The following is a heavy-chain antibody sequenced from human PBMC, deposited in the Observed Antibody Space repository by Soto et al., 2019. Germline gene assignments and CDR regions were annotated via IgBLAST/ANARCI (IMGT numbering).Heavy chain of an antibody. Sequence: ASVKVSCKASGYTFTGYYMHWVRQASGQGLEWMGWINPNSGGTNYAQKFQGRVTMTRDTSISTAYMELSRLRSDDTAVYYCARDGSSSSLDGYYYGMDVWGQGTTVTVSS. V-gene: IGHV1-2*02. CDR3: ARDGSSSSLDGYYYGMDV. CDR1: GYTFTGYY. D-gene: IGHD6-6*01. J-gene: IGHJ6*02. CDR2: INPNSGGT.